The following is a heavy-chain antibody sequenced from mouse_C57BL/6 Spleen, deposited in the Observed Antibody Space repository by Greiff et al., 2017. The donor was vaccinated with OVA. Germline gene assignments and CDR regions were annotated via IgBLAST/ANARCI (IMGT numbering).Heavy chain of an antibody. Sequence: EVKLVESGPELVKPGASVKISCKASGYSFTGYYMNWVKQSPEKSLEWIGEINPSTGGTTYNQKFKAKATLTVDKSSSTAYMQLKSLTSEDSAVYYCARSANWDDYWGQGTTLTVSS. CDR2: INPSTGGT. CDR3: ARSANWDDY. CDR1: GYSFTGYY. V-gene: IGHV1-42*01. J-gene: IGHJ2*01. D-gene: IGHD4-1*01.